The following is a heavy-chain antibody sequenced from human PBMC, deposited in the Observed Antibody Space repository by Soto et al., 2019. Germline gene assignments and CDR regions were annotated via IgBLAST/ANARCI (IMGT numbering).Heavy chain of an antibody. CDR3: AKDRLAGNFDY. J-gene: IGHJ4*02. CDR1: GFTFNPYS. Sequence: SLRLSCAASGFTFNPYSMNWVRQAPGKGLEWVATISATGGSTYYADSVKGRFTISRDNSKNTLYLQMNGLRVEDTAVYYCAKDRLAGNFDYWGQGTQVTVSS. V-gene: IGHV3-23*01. CDR2: ISATGGST.